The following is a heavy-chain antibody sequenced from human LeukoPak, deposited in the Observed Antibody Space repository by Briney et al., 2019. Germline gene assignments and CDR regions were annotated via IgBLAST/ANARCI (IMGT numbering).Heavy chain of an antibody. CDR1: GGSISSYY. Sequence: SSETLSLTCTVSGGSISSYYWSWIRQPPGKGLEWIGYIHYSGTTNYNPSLQSRVTISIDTSRNQFSLKLSSVTAADTAVYYCARDRKAISGSLDYWGQGTLVTVSS. V-gene: IGHV4-59*01. CDR2: IHYSGTT. J-gene: IGHJ4*02. CDR3: ARDRKAISGSLDY. D-gene: IGHD2-21*01.